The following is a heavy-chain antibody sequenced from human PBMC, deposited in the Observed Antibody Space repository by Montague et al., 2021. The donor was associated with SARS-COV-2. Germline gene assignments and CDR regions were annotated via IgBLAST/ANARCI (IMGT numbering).Heavy chain of an antibody. V-gene: IGHV4-39*01. Sequence: YYSGTTYDNPSLRSQVTMSVDTSKTQFSLKMNSVTAADTAVYYCARGSYGSGSYHAFDIWRQGTVVAVSS. CDR2: YYSGTT. D-gene: IGHD3-10*01. CDR3: ARGSYGSGSYHAFDI. J-gene: IGHJ3*02.